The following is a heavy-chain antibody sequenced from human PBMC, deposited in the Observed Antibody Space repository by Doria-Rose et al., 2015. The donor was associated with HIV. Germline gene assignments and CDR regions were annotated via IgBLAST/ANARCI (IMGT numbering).Heavy chain of an antibody. Sequence: SGPVLVKPTATLTLTCTVSGVSLSSPGMGVSWIRQPPGKALAWLANIFSDDERSYKTSLKSRLTISRGTSKSQVVLTMTDMDPVDTATYYCARIKSSRWYHKYYFDFWGQGTLVIVSA. V-gene: IGHV2-26*01. J-gene: IGHJ4*02. CDR2: IFSDDER. D-gene: IGHD6-13*01. CDR3: ARIKSSRWYHKYYFDF. CDR1: GVSLSSPGMG.